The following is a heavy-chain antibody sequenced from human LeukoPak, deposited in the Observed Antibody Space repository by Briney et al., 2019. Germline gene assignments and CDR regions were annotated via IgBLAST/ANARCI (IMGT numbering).Heavy chain of an antibody. CDR3: ARDGATTVTTSAFDI. D-gene: IGHD4-17*01. J-gene: IGHJ3*02. CDR1: GGTFSSYA. Sequence: ASVKVSCKASGGTFSSYAISWVRQAPGQGLEWMGGIIPIFGTANYAQKFQGRVTITADESTSTAYMELSSLRSEDTAVYYCARDGATTVTTSAFDIWGQGTMVTVSS. V-gene: IGHV1-69*13. CDR2: IIPIFGTA.